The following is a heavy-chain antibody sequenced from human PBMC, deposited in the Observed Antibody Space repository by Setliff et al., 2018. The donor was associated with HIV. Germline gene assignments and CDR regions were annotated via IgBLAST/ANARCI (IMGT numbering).Heavy chain of an antibody. V-gene: IGHV3-23*01. CDR3: AFRGFGDSLSWFPLRY. CDR1: GFTFSSSA. Sequence: PGGSLRLSCAASGFTFSSSAMTWVRQAPGKGLEWVSSISYDSRFIYHADSVKGRFTISRDNSKNTLYLQMNSLRAEDTAVYYCAFRGFGDSLSWFPLRYWGQGTLVTVSS. D-gene: IGHD3-10*01. CDR2: ISYDSRFI. J-gene: IGHJ4*02.